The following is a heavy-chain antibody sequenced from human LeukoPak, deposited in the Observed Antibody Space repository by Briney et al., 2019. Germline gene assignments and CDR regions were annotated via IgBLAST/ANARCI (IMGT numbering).Heavy chain of an antibody. CDR1: GFTFSSYG. D-gene: IGHD1-26*01. CDR2: ISYDGSNK. V-gene: IGHV3-30*18. CDR3: AKPLGGSYLFDL. Sequence: GRSLRLSCAASGFTFSSYGMHWVRQAPGKGLEWVAIISYDGSNKYYADSVKGRFTISRDNSKNTLYLQMNSLRAEDTAVYYCAKPLGGSYLFDLWGPGTLVTVSS. J-gene: IGHJ4*02.